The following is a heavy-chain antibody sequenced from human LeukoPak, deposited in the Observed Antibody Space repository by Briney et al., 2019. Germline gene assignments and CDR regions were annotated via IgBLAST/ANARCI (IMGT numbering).Heavy chain of an antibody. CDR3: ARDLVQSSGSNWFDP. J-gene: IGHJ5*02. Sequence: AASVKVSCKASEYSFTGYYMHWGRQAPGQGLEWMGWINPNSGGTNYAQKFQGRVTMTRDTSISTAYMELSRLRSDDTGVYYCARDLVQSSGSNWFDPWGQGTLVTVSS. D-gene: IGHD3-22*01. V-gene: IGHV1-2*02. CDR2: INPNSGGT. CDR1: EYSFTGYY.